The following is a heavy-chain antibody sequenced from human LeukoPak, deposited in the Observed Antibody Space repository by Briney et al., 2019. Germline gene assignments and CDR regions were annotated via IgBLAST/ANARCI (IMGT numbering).Heavy chain of an antibody. CDR3: ARQRDDILTANHPEIFDY. Sequence: SETLSLTCTVSGGSISSSRHHWGWIRQPPGKGLEWIANIYYSGKTNYNPSLKSRVTISVDTSKNQFSLKLSSLTAADTAVYYCARQRDDILTANHPEIFDYWGQGNLVTVSS. CDR1: GGSISSSRHH. J-gene: IGHJ4*02. V-gene: IGHV4-39*01. CDR2: IYYSGKT. D-gene: IGHD3-9*01.